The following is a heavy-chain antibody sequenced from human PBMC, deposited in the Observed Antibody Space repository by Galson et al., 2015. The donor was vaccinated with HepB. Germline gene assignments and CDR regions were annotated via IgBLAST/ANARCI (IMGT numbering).Heavy chain of an antibody. D-gene: IGHD6-6*01. Sequence: SLRLSCAASGFNFDAYAMHWVRQAPGKGLEWLSLMSYDGRKTYYAESVKGRFTISRDNSKNTLYLQMNSLRAEDTAVYYCAREGSSSFFDYWGQGTLVTVSS. CDR1: GFNFDAYA. V-gene: IGHV3-30*14. CDR3: AREGSSSFFDY. CDR2: MSYDGRKT. J-gene: IGHJ4*02.